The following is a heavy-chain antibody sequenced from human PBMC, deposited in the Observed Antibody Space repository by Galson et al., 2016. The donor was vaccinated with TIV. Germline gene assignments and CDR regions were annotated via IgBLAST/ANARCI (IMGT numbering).Heavy chain of an antibody. Sequence: SVKVSCKASGYTFTSFDISWIRQAPGQGLEWMGWMSPSNGNTGYAQKFRGRITMTRHPSTTTVYMELSGLTSEDTAVYYCARGHYYVSSGYSFDFWGQGTLVTVSS. CDR2: MSPSNGNT. J-gene: IGHJ4*02. D-gene: IGHD3-22*01. V-gene: IGHV1-8*01. CDR3: ARGHYYVSSGYSFDF. CDR1: GYTFTSFD.